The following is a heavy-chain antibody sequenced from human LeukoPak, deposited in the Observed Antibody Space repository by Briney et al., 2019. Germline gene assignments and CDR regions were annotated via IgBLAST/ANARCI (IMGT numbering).Heavy chain of an antibody. CDR3: ARGHTYYDFWSGYFDAFDI. Sequence: PSETLSLTCAVYGGSLSGYYWSWIRQPPGKGVEWIGEINHSGSTNYNPSLKSRVTISVDTSKNQFSLKLSSVTAADTAVYYCARGHTYYDFWSGYFDAFDIWGKGTMVTVSS. CDR2: INHSGST. V-gene: IGHV4-34*01. D-gene: IGHD3-3*01. J-gene: IGHJ3*02. CDR1: GGSLSGYY.